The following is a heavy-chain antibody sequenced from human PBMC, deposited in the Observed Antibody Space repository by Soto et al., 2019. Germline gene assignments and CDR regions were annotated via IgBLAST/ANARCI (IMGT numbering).Heavy chain of an antibody. J-gene: IGHJ6*02. CDR1: GFTFSSYA. V-gene: IGHV3-30-3*01. D-gene: IGHD2-2*01. Sequence: GGSLRLSCTASGFTFSSYAMHWVRQAPGKGLERVAVISYDGSNKYYADSVKGRFTISRDNSKNTLYLQMNSLRAEDTAVYYCARGRRVPAATYYYYYYGMDVWGQGTTVTVSS. CDR2: ISYDGSNK. CDR3: ARGRRVPAATYYYYYYGMDV.